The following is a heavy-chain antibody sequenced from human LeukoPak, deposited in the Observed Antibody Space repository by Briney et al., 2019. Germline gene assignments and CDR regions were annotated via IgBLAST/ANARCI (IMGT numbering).Heavy chain of an antibody. CDR2: INWNGGST. Sequence: PGGSLRLSCAASGFTFDDYGMSWVRQAPGKGLEWVSGINWNGGSTGYADSVKGRFTISRDNAKNSLYLQMNSLRAEDTAVYYCARDEATGYYDILTGLGRDYYYYMDVWGKGTTVTISS. V-gene: IGHV3-20*04. CDR1: GFTFDDYG. J-gene: IGHJ6*03. CDR3: ARDEATGYYDILTGLGRDYYYYMDV. D-gene: IGHD3-9*01.